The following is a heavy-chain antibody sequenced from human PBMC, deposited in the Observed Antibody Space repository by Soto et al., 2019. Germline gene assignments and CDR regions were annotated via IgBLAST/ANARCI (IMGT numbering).Heavy chain of an antibody. D-gene: IGHD3-10*01. CDR3: ASGWFGEFVYQFDY. V-gene: IGHV1-18*01. Sequence: QVQLVQSGAEVKKPGASVKVSCKPSGYTFTSYGITWVRQAPGQGLEWMGWISAYNGNTNYAQKFQGRVTMTTDTTTSTAYKELRSLASDDTAVYYCASGWFGEFVYQFDYWGQGTLVTVSS. CDR1: GYTFTSYG. CDR2: ISAYNGNT. J-gene: IGHJ4*02.